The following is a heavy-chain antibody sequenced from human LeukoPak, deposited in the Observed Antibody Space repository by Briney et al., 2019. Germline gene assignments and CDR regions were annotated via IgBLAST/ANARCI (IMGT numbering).Heavy chain of an antibody. V-gene: IGHV3-23*01. J-gene: IGHJ4*02. CDR2: ISASGGTT. CDR1: GFTFSSYG. D-gene: IGHD1-1*01. Sequence: PGGTLRLSCAASGFTFSSYGISWVRQAPGKGLEWVSAISASGGTTYYADSVKGHFTISRDNSKNTLYLQMNSLSAEDTAVYYCARTGNPATGDYWGQGTLVTVSS. CDR3: ARTGNPATGDY.